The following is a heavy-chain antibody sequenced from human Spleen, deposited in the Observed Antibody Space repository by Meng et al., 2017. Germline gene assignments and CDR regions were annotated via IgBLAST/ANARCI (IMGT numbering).Heavy chain of an antibody. CDR3: ARVETATTNPYFDY. J-gene: IGHJ4*02. CDR2: IYYSGST. D-gene: IGHD5-24*01. V-gene: IGHV4-30-4*01. Sequence: QVQLQESGPGLVKPPQALSLTCTVSGGAISRGDYYWSWIRQPPGRGLEWIGYIYYSGSTYYNPSLRSRVTISVDTSKNQFSLILTSVTAADTAVYFCARVETATTNPYFDYWGQGTLVTVSS. CDR1: GGAISRGDYY.